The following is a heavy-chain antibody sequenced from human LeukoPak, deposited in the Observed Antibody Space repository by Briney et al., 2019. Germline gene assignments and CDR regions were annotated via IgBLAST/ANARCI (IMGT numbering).Heavy chain of an antibody. Sequence: GGSLRLSCAASGFTFSSYWMNWARQAPGKGLEWVASINHNGNVNYYVDSVKGRFTISRDNAKNSLYLQMSNLRAGDTAVYYCATGSKDYGDLQFDYWGQGTLVTVSS. D-gene: IGHD4-17*01. J-gene: IGHJ4*02. CDR3: ATGSKDYGDLQFDY. CDR2: INHNGNVN. V-gene: IGHV3-7*03. CDR1: GFTFSSYW.